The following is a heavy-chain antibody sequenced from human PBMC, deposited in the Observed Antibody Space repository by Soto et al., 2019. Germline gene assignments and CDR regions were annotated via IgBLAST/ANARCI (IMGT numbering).Heavy chain of an antibody. CDR3: ARAVATVRNSYYFDY. D-gene: IGHD3-10*01. CDR1: GDSVSSNSAA. CDR2: TYYRSKWYN. Sequence: SQTLSLTCVISGDSVSSNSAAWNWIRQSPSRGLEWLGRTYYRSKWYNDYAVSVKSRITINPDTSKNQFSLQLNSVTPEDTALYYCARAVATVRNSYYFDYWGQGTLVTVSS. V-gene: IGHV6-1*01. J-gene: IGHJ4*02.